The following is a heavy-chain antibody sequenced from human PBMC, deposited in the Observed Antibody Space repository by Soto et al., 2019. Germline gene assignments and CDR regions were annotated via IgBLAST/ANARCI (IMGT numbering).Heavy chain of an antibody. J-gene: IGHJ5*02. V-gene: IGHV4-61*01. CDR2: IYYTGST. D-gene: IGHD2-15*01. CDR1: GSSVSSGNYY. Sequence: SETLSLTCSVSGSSVSSGNYYWSWIRQPPGKGLEWIGYIYYTGSTNYNHSLKSRVTISVDTSKNQFSLTLSSVTAADTAVYYCASALYCSGCMCWFGHWREG. CDR3: ASALYCSGCMCWFGH.